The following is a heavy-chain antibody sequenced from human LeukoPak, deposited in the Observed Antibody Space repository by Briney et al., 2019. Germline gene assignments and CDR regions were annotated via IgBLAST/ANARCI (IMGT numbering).Heavy chain of an antibody. D-gene: IGHD4-17*01. CDR2: ISAYNGNT. V-gene: IGHV1-18*01. J-gene: IGHJ4*02. Sequence: ASVKVSCKASGYTFTSYGISWVRQAPGQGLEWMGWISAYNGNTNYAQKLQGRVTMTTDTSTSTAYMELRSLRSDDTAVYYCASGPKEGKATVTTRNYFDYWGQGTLVTVSS. CDR3: ASGPKEGKATVTTRNYFDY. CDR1: GYTFTSYG.